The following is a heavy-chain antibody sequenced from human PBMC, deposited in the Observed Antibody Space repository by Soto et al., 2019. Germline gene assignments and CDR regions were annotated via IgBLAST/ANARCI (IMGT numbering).Heavy chain of an antibody. CDR1: GFTFSSYA. J-gene: IGHJ6*02. D-gene: IGHD6-13*01. CDR2: ISGSGGST. V-gene: IGHV3-23*01. CDR3: AKVGTAAAEDYYYYYGMDV. Sequence: PGGSLRLSCAASGFTFSSYAMSWVRQAPGKGLEWVSAISGSGGSTYYADSVKGRFTISRDNSKNTLYLQMNSLRAEDTAVYYCAKVGTAAAEDYYYYYGMDVWGQGTTVTV.